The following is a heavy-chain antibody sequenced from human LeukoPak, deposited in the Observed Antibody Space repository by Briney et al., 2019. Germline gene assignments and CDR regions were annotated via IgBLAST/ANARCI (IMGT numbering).Heavy chain of an antibody. CDR1: GVPFSSYA. Sequence: PGGSLRLSCAASGVPFSSYAMSWVRQAPGKGLEWVSAISGSGGSTYYADSVKRRFTISRDNSKNTLYLQMNSLRAEDTAVYYCASLRGYSYGYPVDYWGQGTLVTVSS. D-gene: IGHD5-18*01. CDR2: ISGSGGST. V-gene: IGHV3-23*01. CDR3: ASLRGYSYGYPVDY. J-gene: IGHJ4*02.